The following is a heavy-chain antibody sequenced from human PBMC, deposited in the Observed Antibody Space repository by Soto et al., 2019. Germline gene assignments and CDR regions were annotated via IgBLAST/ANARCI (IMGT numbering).Heavy chain of an antibody. CDR2: INHSGST. D-gene: IGHD3-3*01. CDR3: ARGADYDFWSGGDYMDV. CDR1: GGSFSGYD. V-gene: IGHV4-34*01. Sequence: PSETLSLTCGVYGGSFSGYDWSWIRQQPGKGLEWIGEINHSGSTNYNPSLKSRVTISVDTSKNQFSLKLSSVTAADTAVYYCARGADYDFWSGGDYMDVWGKGTTVTVSS. J-gene: IGHJ6*03.